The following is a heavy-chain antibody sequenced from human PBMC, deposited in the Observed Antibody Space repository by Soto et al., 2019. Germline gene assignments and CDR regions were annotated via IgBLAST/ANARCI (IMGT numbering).Heavy chain of an antibody. CDR3: PTALWPIGEGYFKH. J-gene: IGHJ1*01. V-gene: IGHV3-15*01. Sequence: PGGSLRLSCTGSGFTFNNAWMNWVREVPGKGLEWVGRIKSKSDGGATDHAAPVKGRFTISRDDSKNTLYLQMTSLKTEDTAVYYCPTALWPIGEGYFKHGGKGTLVPVS. D-gene: IGHD3-10*01. CDR1: GFTFNNAW. CDR2: IKSKSDGGAT.